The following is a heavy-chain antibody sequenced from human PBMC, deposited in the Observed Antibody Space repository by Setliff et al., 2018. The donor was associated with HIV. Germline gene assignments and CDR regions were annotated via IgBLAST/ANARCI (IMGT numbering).Heavy chain of an antibody. J-gene: IGHJ3*02. CDR2: IYAAGST. D-gene: IGHD6-13*01. CDR1: GFSVSSNY. V-gene: IGHV3-53*04. CDR3: ARVSKSSPDAFDI. Sequence: VGSLRLSCAASGFSVSSNYMSWVRQAPGKGLEWVSVIYAAGSTYYADSVKGRFTISRHNSKNTLYLQLNSLRAEDTAVYYCARVSKSSPDAFDIWGQGTMVTVSS.